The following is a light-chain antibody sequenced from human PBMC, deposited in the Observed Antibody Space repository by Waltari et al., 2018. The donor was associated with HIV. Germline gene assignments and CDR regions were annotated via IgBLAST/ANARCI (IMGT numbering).Light chain of an antibody. Sequence: DIVMTQSPDSLAVSLGERATINCKSSQSVLYSSNNKNYLAWYQQKPGQPPKLLIYWASTRESGVPDRLSGSGSGTDFTLTISSLQAEDLAVYYCQQYYSTPCSFGQGTKLEIK. V-gene: IGKV4-1*01. J-gene: IGKJ2*04. CDR1: QSVLYSSNNKNY. CDR3: QQYYSTPCS. CDR2: WAS.